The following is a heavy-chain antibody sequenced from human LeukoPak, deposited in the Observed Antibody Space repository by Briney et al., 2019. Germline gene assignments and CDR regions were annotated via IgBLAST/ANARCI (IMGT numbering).Heavy chain of an antibody. CDR2: INHSGST. V-gene: IGHV4-34*01. D-gene: IGHD2-15*01. CDR1: GGSISSYY. CDR3: ASITPDCSGGSCYSPRYYYYGMDV. J-gene: IGHJ6*02. Sequence: PSGTLSLTCTVSGGSISSYYWSWIRQPPGKGLEWIGEINHSGSTNYNPSLKSRVTISVDTSKNQFSLKLSSVTAADTAVYYCASITPDCSGGSCYSPRYYYYGMDVWGQGTTVTVSS.